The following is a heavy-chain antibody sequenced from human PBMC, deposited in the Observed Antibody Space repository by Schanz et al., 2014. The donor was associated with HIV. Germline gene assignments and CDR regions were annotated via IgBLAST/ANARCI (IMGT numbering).Heavy chain of an antibody. CDR2: ISYDGSNK. Sequence: QVQLVESGGGVVQPGRSLRLSCAASGFTFSNYGMHWVRQAPGKGLEWVAVISYDGSNKYYADSVKGRSTISKDNSKNTLYLQMNSLRAEDTAVYYCARDGSSGWQDPFDYWGQGTLVTVSS. V-gene: IGHV3-30*03. CDR3: ARDGSSGWQDPFDY. J-gene: IGHJ4*02. CDR1: GFTFSNYG. D-gene: IGHD6-19*01.